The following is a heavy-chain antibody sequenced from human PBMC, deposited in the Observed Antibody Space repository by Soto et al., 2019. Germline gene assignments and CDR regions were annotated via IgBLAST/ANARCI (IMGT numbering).Heavy chain of an antibody. CDR1: GFTFSSYA. CDR3: AKSPAITGTPYYFDY. D-gene: IGHD1-7*01. J-gene: IGHJ4*02. Sequence: GGSLRLSCAASGFTFSSYAMSWVRQAPGKGLEWVSAISGSGGSTYYADSVKGRFTISRDNSKNTLYLQMNSLRAEDTAVYYCAKSPAITGTPYYFDYWGQGTLVTVSS. CDR2: ISGSGGST. V-gene: IGHV3-23*01.